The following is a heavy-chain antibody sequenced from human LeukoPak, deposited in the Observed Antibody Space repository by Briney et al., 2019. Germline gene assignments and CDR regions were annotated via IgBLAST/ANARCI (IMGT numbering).Heavy chain of an antibody. D-gene: IGHD3-3*01. CDR3: AREQSPDFWSGFLNYYYYYMDV. Sequence: SVKVSCKVSGGTFSNDSITWVRQAPGQGLEWVGGITPIFDTPNYAPKLQGRLTIHADGSTSTVYMELRSLRSEDTAVYFCAREQSPDFWSGFLNYYYYYMDVWGKGTTVTVSS. J-gene: IGHJ6*03. CDR1: GGTFSNDS. CDR2: ITPIFDTP. V-gene: IGHV1-69*13.